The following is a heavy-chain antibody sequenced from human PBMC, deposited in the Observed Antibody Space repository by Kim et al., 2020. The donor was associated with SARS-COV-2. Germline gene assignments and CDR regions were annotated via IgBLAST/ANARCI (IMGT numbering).Heavy chain of an antibody. D-gene: IGHD3-3*01. Sequence: KFQGRVTMTRDTSISTAYMELSRLRSDDTAVYYCARDPIYDFWSGYPFDYWGQGTLVTVSS. CDR3: ARDPIYDFWSGYPFDY. J-gene: IGHJ4*02. V-gene: IGHV1-2*02.